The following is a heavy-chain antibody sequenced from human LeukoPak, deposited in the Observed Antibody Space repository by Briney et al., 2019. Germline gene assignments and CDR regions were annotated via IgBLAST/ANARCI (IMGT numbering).Heavy chain of an antibody. CDR1: GGSFSGYY. CDR3: ASRPRGVISFLTH. V-gene: IGHV4-34*01. Sequence: PSETLSLTCAVYGGSFSGYYWSWIRQPPGKGLEWIGEINHSGSTNYNPSLKSRVTISVDTSKNQFSLKLSSVTAADTAVYYCASRPRGVISFLTHWGQGTLVTVSS. D-gene: IGHD3-10*01. CDR2: INHSGST. J-gene: IGHJ4*02.